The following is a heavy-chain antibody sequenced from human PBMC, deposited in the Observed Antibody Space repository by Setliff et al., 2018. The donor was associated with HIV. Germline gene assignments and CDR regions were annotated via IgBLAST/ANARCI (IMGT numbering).Heavy chain of an antibody. D-gene: IGHD5-12*01. J-gene: IGHJ4*02. Sequence: GASVKVSCKASGYTFTGYYMHWVRQAPGQGLEWMGRINPNSGGTNYAQKFQGRVTMTRDTSISTAYMELSRLRSDDTAVYYCARKVDGYNVFDYWGQGTLVTVSS. CDR2: INPNSGGT. V-gene: IGHV1-2*06. CDR1: GYTFTGYY. CDR3: ARKVDGYNVFDY.